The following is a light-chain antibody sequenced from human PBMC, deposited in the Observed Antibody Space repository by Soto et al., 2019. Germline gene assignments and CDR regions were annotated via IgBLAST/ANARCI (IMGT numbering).Light chain of an antibody. Sequence: EIVMTQSPATLSVSPGERATLSCRASQSVSNNLAWYQQKPGQAPRLLIYGASTRATGIPARFSGSGSGTEFTLTICSLQSEDFAVYYCQQYNNWPPFTFGPGTKVDIK. CDR2: GAS. J-gene: IGKJ3*01. CDR1: QSVSNN. V-gene: IGKV3-15*01. CDR3: QQYNNWPPFT.